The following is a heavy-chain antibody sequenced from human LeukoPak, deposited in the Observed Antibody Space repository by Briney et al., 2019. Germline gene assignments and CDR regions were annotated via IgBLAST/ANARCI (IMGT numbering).Heavy chain of an antibody. V-gene: IGHV3-48*01. CDR2: ISSGSSTI. D-gene: IGHD3-22*01. Sequence: GGSLRLSCAASGFTFSSSGMNWVSQAPGKGLEWISYISSGSSTIYFADSVKGRFTISRHNSKNTLYLQMNSLRAEDTAVYYCARGPTYYYDSSRNAFDIWGQGTMVTVSS. J-gene: IGHJ3*02. CDR1: GFTFSSSG. CDR3: ARGPTYYYDSSRNAFDI.